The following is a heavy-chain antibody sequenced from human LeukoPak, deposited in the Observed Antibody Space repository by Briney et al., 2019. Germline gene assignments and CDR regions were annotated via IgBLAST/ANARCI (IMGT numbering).Heavy chain of an antibody. Sequence: PSETLSLTCAVYGGSFSGYYWSWIRQPPGKGLEWIGEINHSGSTNYNPSLKSRVTISVDTSKNQFSLKLSSVTAADTAVYYCAGQPYVWGSYRQFDYWGQGTLVTVSS. CDR3: AGQPYVWGSYRQFDY. V-gene: IGHV4-34*01. J-gene: IGHJ4*02. D-gene: IGHD3-16*02. CDR1: GGSFSGYY. CDR2: INHSGST.